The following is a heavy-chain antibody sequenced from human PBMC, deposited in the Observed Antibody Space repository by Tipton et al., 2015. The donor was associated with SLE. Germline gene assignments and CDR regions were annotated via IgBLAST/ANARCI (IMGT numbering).Heavy chain of an antibody. Sequence: TLSLTCAVYGGSFSGYYWSWIRQAPGKGLEWIGEINHSGRTNYNPSLKSRVTISVDTSKNQFSLKLSSVNAADTAVYYCARHGGYYFDYWGQGTLVTVSS. CDR2: INHSGRT. V-gene: IGHV4-34*01. CDR1: GGSFSGYY. J-gene: IGHJ4*02. CDR3: ARHGGYYFDY. D-gene: IGHD4-23*01.